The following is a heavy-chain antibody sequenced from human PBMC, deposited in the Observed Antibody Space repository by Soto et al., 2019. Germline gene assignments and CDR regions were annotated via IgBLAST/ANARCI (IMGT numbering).Heavy chain of an antibody. D-gene: IGHD2-2*01. Sequence: GGSLRLSCAASGFTFSDFAMTWVRQAPGKGLEWVSTISASGGSTFYVDSVRGRFTVSRDNSKSTLFLQMNSLRPDDTAVYFCAKGGATGCSSCRFGPWGQGSLVTVSS. CDR3: AKGGATGCSSCRFGP. CDR1: GFTFSDFA. J-gene: IGHJ5*02. V-gene: IGHV3-23*01. CDR2: ISASGGST.